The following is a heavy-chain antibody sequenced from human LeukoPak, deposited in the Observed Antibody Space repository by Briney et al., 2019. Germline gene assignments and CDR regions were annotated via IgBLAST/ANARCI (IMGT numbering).Heavy chain of an antibody. V-gene: IGHV3-23*01. Sequence: SGGSLRLSCAASGFTFSSYAMSWVRQAPGKGLEWVSAISGSGGSTYYADSVKGRFTISRDNSKNTLYLQMNSQRAEDTAVYYCAKTGFPYYYDSSGYPDYWGQGTLVTVSS. J-gene: IGHJ4*02. D-gene: IGHD3-22*01. CDR2: ISGSGGST. CDR3: AKTGFPYYYDSSGYPDY. CDR1: GFTFSSYA.